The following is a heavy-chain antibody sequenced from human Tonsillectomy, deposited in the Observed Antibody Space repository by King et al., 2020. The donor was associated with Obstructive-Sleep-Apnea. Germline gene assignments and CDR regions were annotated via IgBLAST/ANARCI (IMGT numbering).Heavy chain of an antibody. CDR2: IYYSGSA. J-gene: IGHJ4*02. V-gene: IGHV4-39*07. Sequence: QLQESGPGLVNPSETLSLTCTVSGGSISSSSYYWGWIRQPPGKGLEWIVSIYYSGSAYYTPSLKSLITISVATSKNHFSLKLTSVTAADTALYYCAIHKTCYCTFDYWGQGTLVTVSS. D-gene: IGHD2-15*01. CDR1: GGSISSSSYY. CDR3: AIHKTCYCTFDY.